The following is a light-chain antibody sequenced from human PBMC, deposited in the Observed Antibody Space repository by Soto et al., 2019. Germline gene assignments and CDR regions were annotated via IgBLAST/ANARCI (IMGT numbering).Light chain of an antibody. CDR3: AAWDDSLSVVV. J-gene: IGLJ2*01. V-gene: IGLV1-47*01. Sequence: QSVLTQAPSASGTPGQRVTITCSGSSSNIGSNYIYWYQQLPGTAPKLLIYRNNQRPSGVPDRFSGSKSGTSASLAISGLRSADEADYYCAAWDDSLSVVVFGGGTQLTVL. CDR1: SSNIGSNY. CDR2: RNN.